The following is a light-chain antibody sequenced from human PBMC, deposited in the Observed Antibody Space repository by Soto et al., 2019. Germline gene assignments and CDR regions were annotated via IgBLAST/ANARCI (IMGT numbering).Light chain of an antibody. CDR3: MQGTHRPIT. V-gene: IGKV2-30*01. CDR2: KVS. Sequence: DVVMTQSPLSLPVTLGQPASISCRSSQGLFYSDGNTYLNWFQQRPGQSPRRLIYKVSDRDSGVPDRFSGSGSGTDFALKISRVEAEDVGVYYCMQGTHRPITFGQGTRLEIK. CDR1: QGLFYSDGNTY. J-gene: IGKJ5*01.